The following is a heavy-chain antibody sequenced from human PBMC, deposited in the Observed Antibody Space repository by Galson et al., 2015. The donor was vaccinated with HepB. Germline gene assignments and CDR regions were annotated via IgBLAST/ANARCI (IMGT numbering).Heavy chain of an antibody. J-gene: IGHJ5*02. CDR3: ASNSWYYNWFDP. CDR2: IKQDGSEK. Sequence: SLRLSCAASGFTFSSYWMSWVRQAPGKGLEWVANIKQDGSEKYYVDSVKGRFTISRDNAKNSLYLQMNSLRAEDTAVYYCASNSWYYNWFDPWGQGTLVTVSS. D-gene: IGHD6-13*01. CDR1: GFTFSSYW. V-gene: IGHV3-7*03.